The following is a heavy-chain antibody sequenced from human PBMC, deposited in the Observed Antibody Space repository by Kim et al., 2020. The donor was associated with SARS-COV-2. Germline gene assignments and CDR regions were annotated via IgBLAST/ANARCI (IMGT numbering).Heavy chain of an antibody. CDR1: GFTFSDYN. Sequence: GGSLRLSCAASGFTFSDYNMNWVRQAPGKGLEWVSSISSSSSYIFYADLVKGRFTITRDNDKNSLDLKMNSLRAEDTAVYYCVSISGYSGYDEGDWGQGT. J-gene: IGHJ4*02. D-gene: IGHD5-12*01. CDR2: ISSSSSYI. V-gene: IGHV3-21*01. CDR3: VSISGYSGYDEGD.